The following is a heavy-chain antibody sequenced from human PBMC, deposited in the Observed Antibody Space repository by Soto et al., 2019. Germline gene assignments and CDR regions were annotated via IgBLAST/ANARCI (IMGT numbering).Heavy chain of an antibody. CDR1: GFTFSSYS. V-gene: IGHV3-48*01. J-gene: IGHJ6*03. Sequence: LRLSCAASGFTFSSYSMNWVRQAPGKGLEWVSYISSSSSTIYYADSVKGRFTISRDNAKNSLYLQMNSLRAEDTAVYYCARDGGYCSGGSCWGYYMDVWGKGTTVTVSS. D-gene: IGHD2-15*01. CDR2: ISSSSSTI. CDR3: ARDGGYCSGGSCWGYYMDV.